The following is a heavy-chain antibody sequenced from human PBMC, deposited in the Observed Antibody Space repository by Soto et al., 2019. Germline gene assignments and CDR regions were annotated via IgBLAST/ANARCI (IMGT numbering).Heavy chain of an antibody. CDR1: GFTFSSYA. CDR3: AKGRGQIWNLEY. J-gene: IGHJ4*02. D-gene: IGHD3-10*01. V-gene: IGHV3-23*01. CDR2: ISGSGGTA. Sequence: EVQLLESGGGSVQPGGSLRLSCAASGFTFSSYAMHWVRRPPGKGLVWVSSISGSGGTAFYADSVKGRFSISRDSLVNTLYLKLTSLRAEDTAVYYCAKGRGQIWNLEYWGQGALVTVSP.